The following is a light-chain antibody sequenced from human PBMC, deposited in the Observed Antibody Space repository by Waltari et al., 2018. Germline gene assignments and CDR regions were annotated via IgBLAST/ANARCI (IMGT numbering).Light chain of an antibody. Sequence: EIVFTQSPATLSLSPGESATLSCRASQSVSSYLAWYQQKPGQAPRLLIYDASNRATGIPARFSGSGSGTDFTLTISSLEPEDFAVYYCQQRSNWLLTFGGGTKVEIK. CDR1: QSVSSY. J-gene: IGKJ4*01. CDR2: DAS. V-gene: IGKV3-11*01. CDR3: QQRSNWLLT.